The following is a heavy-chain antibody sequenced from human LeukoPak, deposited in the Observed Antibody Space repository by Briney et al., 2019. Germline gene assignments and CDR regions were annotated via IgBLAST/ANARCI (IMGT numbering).Heavy chain of an antibody. J-gene: IGHJ6*03. CDR3: ARRAGGYSYGSPDYYYYYMDV. Sequence: PGGSLRLSCAASGFTFGSYWMHWVRQAPGKGLVWFPRINSDGSSRSYADSVKGRFTISRDNAKNTLYLQMNSLRAEDTAVYYCARRAGGYSYGSPDYYYYYMDVWGKGTTVTVSS. D-gene: IGHD5-18*01. CDR2: INSDGSSR. CDR1: GFTFGSYW. V-gene: IGHV3-74*01.